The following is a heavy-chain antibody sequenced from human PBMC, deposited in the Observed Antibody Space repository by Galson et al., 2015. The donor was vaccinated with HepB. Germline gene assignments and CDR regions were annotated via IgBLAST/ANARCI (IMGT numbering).Heavy chain of an antibody. D-gene: IGHD2-2*01. V-gene: IGHV1-69*13. CDR3: ARVGYCSSTSCQSFDY. CDR2: IIPIFGTA. J-gene: IGHJ4*02. CDR1: GGTFSSYA. Sequence: SVKVSCKASGGTFSSYAISWVRQAPGQGLEWMGGIIPIFGTANYAQKFQGRVTITADESTSTAYMELSSLRSEDTAVYYCARVGYCSSTSCQSFDYWGQGTLVTVSS.